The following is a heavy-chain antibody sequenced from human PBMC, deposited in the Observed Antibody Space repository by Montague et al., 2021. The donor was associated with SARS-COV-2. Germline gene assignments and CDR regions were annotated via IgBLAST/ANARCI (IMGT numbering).Heavy chain of an antibody. CDR3: SRHYSATLPAVY. J-gene: IGHJ4*02. CDR1: GGSINSFY. CDR2: IFDSGST. V-gene: IGHV4-59*08. D-gene: IGHD2-15*01. Sequence: SETLSLTCTVSGGSINSFYWSWFRQPPGKGLEWIGYIFDSGSTNYNPSLTSRVTMSVDTSKNQFSLKVNSVTAADTAVDYCSRHYSATLPAVYWGQGTLVTVSS.